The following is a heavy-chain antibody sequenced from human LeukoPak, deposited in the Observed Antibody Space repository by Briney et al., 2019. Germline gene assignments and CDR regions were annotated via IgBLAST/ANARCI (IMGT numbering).Heavy chain of an antibody. J-gene: IGHJ4*02. D-gene: IGHD2-2*01. Sequence: GGSLRLSCAASGFTFSSYGMHWVRQAPGKGLEWVAVISYDGSNKYYADSVKGRFTISRDNPKNTLFLQMNSLRAEDTAIYYCAKDYTFAAMGPGVYWGQGTLVTVSS. V-gene: IGHV3-30*18. CDR1: GFTFSSYG. CDR3: AKDYTFAAMGPGVY. CDR2: ISYDGSNK.